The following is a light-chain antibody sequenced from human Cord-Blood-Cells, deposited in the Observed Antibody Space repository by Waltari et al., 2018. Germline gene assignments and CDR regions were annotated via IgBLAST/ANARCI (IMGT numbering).Light chain of an antibody. J-gene: IGLJ3*02. V-gene: IGLV1-40*01. CDR3: QSYDSSLSGSV. Sequence: QSVLTQPPSVSVPPGQRVYISCTGLRPNIPSGSDVHSYQQLPGTAPKLRIYCNSNRRSGGPSRFSGAKSGTSASLAITGLQAEEEADYYCQSYDSSLSGSVFGGGTKLTVL. CDR2: CNS. CDR1: RPNIPSGSD.